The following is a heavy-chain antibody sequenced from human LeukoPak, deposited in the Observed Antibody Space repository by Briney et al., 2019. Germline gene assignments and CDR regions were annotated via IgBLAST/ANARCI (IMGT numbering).Heavy chain of an antibody. V-gene: IGHV4-59*01. Sequence: PSETLSLTCTVSGGSISSYYWSWIRQPPGKGLEWIGYIYYSGSTNYNPSLKSRVTISVDTSKNQFSLKLSSVTAADTAVYYCAREYYDSSGYSTDWYFDLWGRGTLVTVSS. D-gene: IGHD3-22*01. CDR3: AREYYDSSGYSTDWYFDL. CDR1: GGSISSYY. J-gene: IGHJ2*01. CDR2: IYYSGST.